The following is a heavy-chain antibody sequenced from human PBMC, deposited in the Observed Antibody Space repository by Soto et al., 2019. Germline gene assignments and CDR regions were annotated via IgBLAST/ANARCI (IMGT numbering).Heavy chain of an antibody. D-gene: IGHD2-15*01. Sequence: LRLSCTASGFTFGDYAMSWFRQAPGKGLEWVGFIRSKAYGGTTEYAASVKGRFTISRDDSKSIAYLQMNSLKTEDTAVYYCTRDPIVVVVAATGWFDPWGQGTLVTVSS. CDR3: TRDPIVVVVAATGWFDP. V-gene: IGHV3-49*03. J-gene: IGHJ5*02. CDR2: IRSKAYGGTT. CDR1: GFTFGDYA.